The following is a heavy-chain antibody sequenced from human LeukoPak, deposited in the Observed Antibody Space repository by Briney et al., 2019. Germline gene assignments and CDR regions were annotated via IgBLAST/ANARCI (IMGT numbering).Heavy chain of an antibody. CDR2: IYHSGST. J-gene: IGHJ4*02. D-gene: IGHD5-18*01. CDR3: ASRISPLKTDTARGWLAFDY. V-gene: IGHV4-4*02. CDR1: GGSISSSNW. Sequence: PSETLSLTCAVSGGSISSSNWWSWVRQPPGKGLEWIGEIYHSGSTNYNPSLKSRVTISVDKSKNQFSLKLSSVTAADTAVYYCASRISPLKTDTARGWLAFDYWGQGTLVTVSS.